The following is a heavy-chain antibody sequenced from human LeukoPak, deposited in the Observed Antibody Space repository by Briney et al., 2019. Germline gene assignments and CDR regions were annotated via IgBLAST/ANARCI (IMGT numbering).Heavy chain of an antibody. V-gene: IGHV1-69*05. Sequence: ASVKVSCKASGGTFSSYAISWVRQAPGQGLEWMGGIIPIFGTANYAQKFQGRVTITTDESTSTAYMELSSLRSEDTAVYYCARDQWPQRLRKTYYYYYMDVWGKGTTVTVSS. CDR1: GGTFSSYA. D-gene: IGHD6-19*01. CDR3: ARDQWPQRLRKTYYYYYMDV. CDR2: IIPIFGTA. J-gene: IGHJ6*03.